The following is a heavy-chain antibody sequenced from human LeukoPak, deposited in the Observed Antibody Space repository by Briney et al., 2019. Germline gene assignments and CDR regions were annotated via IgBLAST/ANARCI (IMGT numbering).Heavy chain of an antibody. V-gene: IGHV4-59*01. D-gene: IGHD4-17*01. CDR3: ARTRRATVTSYYYYYMDV. J-gene: IGHJ6*03. CDR2: IYYSGST. Sequence: SETLSLTCTVSGDSISSYYWSWIRQPPGKGLEWIGYIYYSGSTNYNPSLKSRVTISADTSRTQFSLKLTSVTAADTAVYYCARTRRATVTSYYYYYMDVWGKGTTVTVSS. CDR1: GDSISSYY.